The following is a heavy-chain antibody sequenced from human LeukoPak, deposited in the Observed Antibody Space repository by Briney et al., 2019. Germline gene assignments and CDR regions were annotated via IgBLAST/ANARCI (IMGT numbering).Heavy chain of an antibody. CDR3: AKGGYYDLAYFDY. Sequence: GGSLRLSCAASGFTFSSYGMHWVRQAPGKGLEWVAFIRYDGSNKYYADSVKGRFTISRDNSKNTLYLQMNSLRAEDTAMYYCAKGGYYDLAYFDYWGQGTLVTVSS. CDR2: IRYDGSNK. J-gene: IGHJ4*02. V-gene: IGHV3-30*02. CDR1: GFTFSSYG. D-gene: IGHD3/OR15-3a*01.